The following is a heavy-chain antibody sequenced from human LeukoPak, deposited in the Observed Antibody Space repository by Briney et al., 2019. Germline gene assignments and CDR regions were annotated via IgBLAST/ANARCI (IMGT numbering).Heavy chain of an antibody. CDR3: ARSGRGTVTTYYFDY. J-gene: IGHJ4*02. V-gene: IGHV3-23*01. Sequence: SGGSLRLSCAASGFTFSSYAMAWVRQAPGKGLEWVSAISGSRNNTYYADSVKGRFTISRDNSKNTLYLQMNSLRAEDTAVYYCARSGRGTVTTYYFDYWGQGTLVTVSS. CDR2: ISGSRNNT. D-gene: IGHD4-17*01. CDR1: GFTFSSYA.